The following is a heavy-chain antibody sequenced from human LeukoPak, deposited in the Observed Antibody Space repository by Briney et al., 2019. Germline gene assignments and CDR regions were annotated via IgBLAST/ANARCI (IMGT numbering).Heavy chain of an antibody. CDR2: INPNSGGT. D-gene: IGHD6-13*01. Sequence: ASVKVSCKASGYTFTGYYMHWVRQAPGQGLEWMGWINPNSGGTNYAQKFQGRVTMTRDTSISTAYMELSRLRSDDTAVYYCAREDPIAAASTWGDYWGQGTLVTVSS. J-gene: IGHJ4*02. CDR3: AREDPIAAASTWGDY. CDR1: GYTFTGYY. V-gene: IGHV1-2*02.